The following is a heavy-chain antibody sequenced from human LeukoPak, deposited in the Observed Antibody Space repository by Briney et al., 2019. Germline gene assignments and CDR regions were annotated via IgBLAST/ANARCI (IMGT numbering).Heavy chain of an antibody. J-gene: IGHJ3*02. V-gene: IGHV3-30-3*01. D-gene: IGHD3-22*01. Sequence: GGSLRLSCAASGFTFSSYAMHWVRQAPGKGLEWVAVISYDGSNKYYADSVKGRFTISRDNSKNTLYLQMNSLRAEDTAVYYCARDVKTMIVVVYAFDIWGQGTMVTVSS. CDR3: ARDVKTMIVVVYAFDI. CDR1: GFTFSSYA. CDR2: ISYDGSNK.